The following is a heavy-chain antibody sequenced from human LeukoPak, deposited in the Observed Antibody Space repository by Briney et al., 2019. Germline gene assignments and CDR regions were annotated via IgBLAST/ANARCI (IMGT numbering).Heavy chain of an antibody. CDR1: GGSFSGYY. D-gene: IGHD3-22*01. V-gene: IGHV4-39*01. CDR2: IYYSGST. Sequence: TSETLSLTCAVYGGSFSGYYWGWIRQPPGKGLEWIGSIYYSGSTYYNPSLKSRVTISVDTSKNQFSLKLSSVTAADTAVYYCASLRITMIVVVTDAFDIWGQGTMVTVSS. CDR3: ASLRITMIVVVTDAFDI. J-gene: IGHJ3*02.